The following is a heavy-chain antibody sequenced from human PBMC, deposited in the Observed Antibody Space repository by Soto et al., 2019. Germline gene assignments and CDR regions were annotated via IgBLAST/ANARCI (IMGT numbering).Heavy chain of an antibody. V-gene: IGHV2-5*02. CDR2: IYWDDDK. CDR1: GFSLSTSGVG. D-gene: IGHD5-12*01. J-gene: IGHJ2*01. CDR3: AHRLSRDGYNYVRYFDL. Sequence: QITLKESGHTLVKPTQTLTLTCTFSGFSLSTSGVGVGWIRQPPGKALEWLALIYWDDDKGYSHSLKSRLTITKDTSKNQVDLTMTNMEPVDTAKYYCAHRLSRDGYNYVRYFDLWGRGTLVTVSS.